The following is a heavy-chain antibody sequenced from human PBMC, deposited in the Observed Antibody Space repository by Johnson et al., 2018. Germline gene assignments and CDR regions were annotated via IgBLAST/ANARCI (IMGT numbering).Heavy chain of an antibody. Sequence: QVQLQESGPGVVKPSETLSLTCSVSGGSISSYYWSWIRQPAGKGLECIGRIHTSGSTTYNPYLKSRVTMSVDPSKNQFFLKLSSVAAAGTAVYYCAISTFSSSFGILKGYPDENHHYGMDVWGKGTTVPVSS. CDR3: AISTFSSSFGILKGYPDENHHYGMDV. CDR2: IHTSGST. V-gene: IGHV4-4*07. J-gene: IGHJ6*04. D-gene: IGHD2-2*01. CDR1: GGSISSYY.